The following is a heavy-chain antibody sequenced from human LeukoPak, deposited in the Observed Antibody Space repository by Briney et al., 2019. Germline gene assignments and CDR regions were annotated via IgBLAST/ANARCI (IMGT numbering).Heavy chain of an antibody. V-gene: IGHV3-20*04. J-gene: IGHJ4*02. Sequence: RPGGSLRLSCAASGFTFDDYGMSWVGQAPGKGLKWVSGINWNGGSTGCADSVKGRLTISRDNAKNSLYLQTNSLRAEDPALYYWARDGGYSYGKIGDYFDYWGQGTLVTVSS. CDR2: INWNGGST. CDR1: GFTFDDYG. CDR3: ARDGGYSYGKIGDYFDY. D-gene: IGHD5-18*01.